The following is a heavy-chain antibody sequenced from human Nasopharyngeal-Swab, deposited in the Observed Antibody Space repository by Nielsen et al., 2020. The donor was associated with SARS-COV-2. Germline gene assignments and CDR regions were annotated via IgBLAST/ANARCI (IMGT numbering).Heavy chain of an antibody. CDR2: INHSGST. D-gene: IGHD3-10*01. CDR1: GGSFSGYY. CDR3: ARQGGLLLWFGELLSPFFRCFDY. V-gene: IGHV4-34*01. J-gene: IGHJ4*02. Sequence: GSLRLSCAVYGGSFSGYYWSWIRQPPGKGLEWIGEINHSGSTNYNPSLKSRVTISVDTSKNQFSLKLSSVTAADTAVYYCARQGGLLLWFGELLSPFFRCFDYWGQGTLVTVSS.